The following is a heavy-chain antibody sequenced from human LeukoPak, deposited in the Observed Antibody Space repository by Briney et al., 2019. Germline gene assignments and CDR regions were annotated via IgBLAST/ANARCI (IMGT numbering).Heavy chain of an antibody. V-gene: IGHV4-39*01. J-gene: IGHJ5*02. CDR3: ARHLVPTGGWNDSPDWFDP. D-gene: IGHD1-1*01. CDR1: GGSISSSSYY. CDR2: IYYSGST. Sequence: ASETLSLTCTVSGGSISSSSYYWGWIRQPPGKGLEWIGSIYYSGSTYYNPSLKSRVTISVDTSKNQFSLKLSSVTAADTAVYYCARHLVPTGGWNDSPDWFDPWGQGTLVTVSS.